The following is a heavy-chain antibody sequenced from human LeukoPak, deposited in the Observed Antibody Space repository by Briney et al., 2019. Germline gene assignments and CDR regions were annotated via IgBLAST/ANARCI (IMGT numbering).Heavy chain of an antibody. D-gene: IGHD1-14*01. CDR1: GGSISSSSYY. CDR3: ARSRMWYYYYMDV. Sequence: SETLSLTCTVSGGSISSSSYYWGWIRQPPGKGLEWIGSIYYSGSTYYNPSLKSRVTISVDTSKNQFSLKLSSVTAADTAVYYCARSRMWYYYYMDVWGKGTTVTISS. J-gene: IGHJ6*03. CDR2: IYYSGST. V-gene: IGHV4-39*07.